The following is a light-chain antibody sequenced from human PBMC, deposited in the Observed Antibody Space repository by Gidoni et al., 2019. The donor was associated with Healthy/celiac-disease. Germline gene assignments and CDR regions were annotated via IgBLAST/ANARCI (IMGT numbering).Light chain of an antibody. CDR3: QQSYSTPRT. J-gene: IGKJ2*01. CDR1: QSISSY. Sequence: EIQMTQSPSSLSASVGDRVTITCRASQSISSYLNWYQQKPGKAPKLLIYAASSLQSGVPSRFSGSVSGTDFTLTISSLQPEDFATYYCQQSYSTPRTFGQGTKLEIK. CDR2: AAS. V-gene: IGKV1-39*01.